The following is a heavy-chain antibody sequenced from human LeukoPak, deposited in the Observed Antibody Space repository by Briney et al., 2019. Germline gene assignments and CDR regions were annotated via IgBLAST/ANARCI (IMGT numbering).Heavy chain of an antibody. J-gene: IGHJ4*02. Sequence: ASVKVSCKASGGTFSSYAISWVRQAPGQGLEWMGGIIPIFGTANYAQKFQGRVTITTDESTSTAYMELSSLRSEDTAVYYCARTKEYSYGFGYWGQGTLVTVSS. CDR1: GGTFSSYA. CDR2: IIPIFGTA. CDR3: ARTKEYSYGFGY. V-gene: IGHV1-69*05. D-gene: IGHD5-18*01.